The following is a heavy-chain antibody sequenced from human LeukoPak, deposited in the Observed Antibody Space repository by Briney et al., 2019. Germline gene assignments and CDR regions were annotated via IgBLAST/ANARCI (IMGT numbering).Heavy chain of an antibody. D-gene: IGHD4/OR15-4a*01. CDR1: GFTFSSYA. J-gene: IGHJ4*02. CDR2: ISSNGGST. CDR3: ARIKDNYGVDY. V-gene: IGHV3-64*04. Sequence: GGSLRLSCSASGFTFSSYAMHWVRQAPGKGLEYVSAISSNGGSTYYADSVKGRFTISRDNSKNTVSLQMNTLRAEDTALYYCARIKDNYGVDYWGQGTLVTVSS.